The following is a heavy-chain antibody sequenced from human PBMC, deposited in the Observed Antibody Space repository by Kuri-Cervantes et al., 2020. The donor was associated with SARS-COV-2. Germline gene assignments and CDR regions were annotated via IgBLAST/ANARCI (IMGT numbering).Heavy chain of an antibody. CDR1: GFTFSDYS. CDR2: ISSSGSYK. CDR3: ARDRSGGSCFDY. J-gene: IGHJ4*02. V-gene: IGHV3-21*01. D-gene: IGHD2-15*01. Sequence: GGSLRLSCAASGFTFSDYSMNWVRQAPGKGLEWLSSISSSGSYKYYADSVKGRFTISRDNSKNTLYLQMNSLRAEDTAVYYCARDRSGGSCFDYWGQGTLVTVSS.